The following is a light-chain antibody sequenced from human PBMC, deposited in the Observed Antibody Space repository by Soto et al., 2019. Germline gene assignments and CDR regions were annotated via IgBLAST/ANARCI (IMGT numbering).Light chain of an antibody. Sequence: EIVMTQSPATLSVSPGERATLSCRASQIVRSNLAWYQQKPGQAPRLLIYGASTRATGIPARFSGTGSGTEFTLTISSLQSEDFAVYYCQQYSNWPTFGGGTKVDIK. CDR3: QQYSNWPT. V-gene: IGKV3-15*01. CDR2: GAS. J-gene: IGKJ4*01. CDR1: QIVRSN.